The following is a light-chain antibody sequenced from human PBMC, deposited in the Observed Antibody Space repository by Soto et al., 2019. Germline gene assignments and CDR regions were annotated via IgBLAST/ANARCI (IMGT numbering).Light chain of an antibody. CDR2: DAS. J-gene: IGKJ3*01. Sequence: EIVMTQSPATLSVSPGERASLSCRASQSVGSKLAWYQHKPGQAPRLLIYDASTRATGFPARFSGSGSGTELTLIICSLQPEDFAVYYCQQYNNWPPFTFGPGTKVDIK. V-gene: IGKV3-15*01. CDR3: QQYNNWPPFT. CDR1: QSVGSK.